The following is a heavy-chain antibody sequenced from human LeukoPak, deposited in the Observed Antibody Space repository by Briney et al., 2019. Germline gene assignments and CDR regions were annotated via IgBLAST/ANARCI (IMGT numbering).Heavy chain of an antibody. CDR2: INPNSGGT. CDR1: GYTFTGYY. J-gene: IGHJ4*02. CDR3: AREHSGQKNSGSRPGDY. Sequence: GASVKVSCKASGYTFTGYYMHWVRQAPGQGLEWMGWINPNSGGTNYAQKFQGRVTMTRDMSTSTVYMELSSLRSEDTAVYYCAREHSGQKNSGSRPGDYWGQGTLVTVSS. D-gene: IGHD3-10*01. V-gene: IGHV1-2*02.